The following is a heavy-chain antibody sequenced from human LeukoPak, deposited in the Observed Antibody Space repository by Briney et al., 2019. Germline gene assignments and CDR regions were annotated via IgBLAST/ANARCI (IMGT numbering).Heavy chain of an antibody. Sequence: QPGGSLRLSCAASGFTFSSSWMSWVRQAPGKGLEWVANIKQDGSEKYYVASVKGRFTISRDNAKNSLYLQMNSLRGEDTALYYCAKGASMGYSGYDFLDYHYMDVWGKGTTVTV. CDR1: GFTFSSSW. V-gene: IGHV3-7*03. D-gene: IGHD5-12*01. CDR2: IKQDGSEK. J-gene: IGHJ6*03. CDR3: AKGASMGYSGYDFLDYHYMDV.